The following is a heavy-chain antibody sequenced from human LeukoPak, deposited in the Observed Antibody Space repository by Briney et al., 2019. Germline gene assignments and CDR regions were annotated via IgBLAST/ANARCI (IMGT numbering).Heavy chain of an antibody. J-gene: IGHJ4*02. CDR1: GFTFGDYA. CDR3: TLALYTTYYYDSSGYYPPPDY. Sequence: KTGGSLRLSCTASGFTFGDYAMSWFRQAPGKGLEWVGFIRSKAYGGTTEYAASVKGRFTISRDDSKSTAHLQMNSLKTEDTAVYYCTLALYTTYYYDSSGYYPPPDYWGQGTLVTVSS. V-gene: IGHV3-49*05. CDR2: IRSKAYGGTT. D-gene: IGHD3-22*01.